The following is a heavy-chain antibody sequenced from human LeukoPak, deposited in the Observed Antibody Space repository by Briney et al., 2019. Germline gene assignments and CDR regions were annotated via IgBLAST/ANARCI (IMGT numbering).Heavy chain of an antibody. Sequence: ASVKVSCKASGYTFIGYYMHWVRQAPGQGLEWMGWINPNSGGTNYAQKFQGRVTMTTDTSISTAYMELSRLRSDDTAVYYCARDQLLYRYFDYWGQGTLVTVSS. V-gene: IGHV1-2*02. CDR3: ARDQLLYRYFDY. CDR2: INPNSGGT. J-gene: IGHJ4*02. CDR1: GYTFIGYY. D-gene: IGHD2-2*02.